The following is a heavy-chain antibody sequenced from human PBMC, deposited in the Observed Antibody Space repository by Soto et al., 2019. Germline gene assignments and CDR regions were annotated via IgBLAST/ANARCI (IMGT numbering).Heavy chain of an antibody. Sequence: ASVKVSCKASGYTFTDYYMHWVRQAPGQGLEWMGWINPNSGGTNYAQKFQGRVTMTRDTSISTAYMELSRLRSDDTAVYYCARVVGRASSSWKIDYWGQGTLVTVSS. CDR1: GYTFTDYY. CDR2: INPNSGGT. J-gene: IGHJ4*02. D-gene: IGHD6-13*01. CDR3: ARVVGRASSSWKIDY. V-gene: IGHV1-2*02.